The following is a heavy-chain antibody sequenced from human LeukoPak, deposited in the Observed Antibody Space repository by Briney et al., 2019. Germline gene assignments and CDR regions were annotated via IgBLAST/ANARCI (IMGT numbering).Heavy chain of an antibody. CDR3: ARDHQLPLLGWFDP. Sequence: ASVKVSCKASGYTFTGYYMHWVRQAPGQGLEWMGWINPNSGGINYEQKFQGRVTMTRDTSISTAYMELTRLRSDDTAVYYCARDHQLPLLGWFDPWGQGTLVTVSS. V-gene: IGHV1-2*02. J-gene: IGHJ5*02. D-gene: IGHD2-2*01. CDR2: INPNSGGI. CDR1: GYTFTGYY.